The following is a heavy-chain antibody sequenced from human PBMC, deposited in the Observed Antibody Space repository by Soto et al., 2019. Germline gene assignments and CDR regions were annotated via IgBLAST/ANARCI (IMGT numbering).Heavy chain of an antibody. J-gene: IGHJ3*02. CDR3: ASNYDADAFDI. CDR1: GYTRNTFTNYW. D-gene: IGHD5-12*01. V-gene: IGHV5-51*01. CDR2: IYPGGSDT. Sequence: VQLVQSGAEVKKPGEPLKISCKGSGYTRNTFTNYWIGWVRQKPGQGLEWMGLIYPGGSDTRYSPSFQGQVTISADNSISIAYLEWSSLKASDTGMYYCASNYDADAFDIWGQGTMVTVSS.